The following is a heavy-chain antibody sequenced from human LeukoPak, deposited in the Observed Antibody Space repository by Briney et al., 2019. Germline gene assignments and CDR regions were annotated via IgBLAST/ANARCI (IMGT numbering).Heavy chain of an antibody. CDR1: GDSISSYC. CDR2: SYHTGST. V-gene: IGHV4-59*01. CDR3: ATGYSSTWDYFDY. J-gene: IGHJ4*02. D-gene: IGHD6-13*01. Sequence: SETLSLTCTVSGDSISSYCWGWIRQPPGKGLEWIGYSYHTGSTNYNPSLKSRVTISVDTSKNQFSLKLSSVTAGDTAVYYCATGYSSTWDYFDYWGQGTLVTVSS.